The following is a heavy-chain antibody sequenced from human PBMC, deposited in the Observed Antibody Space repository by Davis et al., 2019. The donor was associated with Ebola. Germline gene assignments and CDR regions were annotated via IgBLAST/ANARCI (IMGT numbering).Heavy chain of an antibody. Sequence: SETLSLTCTVSGGSVNSGSYYWSWIRQPPGKGLEWIGYIYYTGSTDYNPSLKSRVTISVDTSRNQFSLKMRSVTAADTAVYYCARNSITKFNWLDPWGQGALVTVSS. D-gene: IGHD1-14*01. CDR3: ARNSITKFNWLDP. CDR1: GGSVNSGSYY. V-gene: IGHV4-61*01. J-gene: IGHJ5*02. CDR2: IYYTGST.